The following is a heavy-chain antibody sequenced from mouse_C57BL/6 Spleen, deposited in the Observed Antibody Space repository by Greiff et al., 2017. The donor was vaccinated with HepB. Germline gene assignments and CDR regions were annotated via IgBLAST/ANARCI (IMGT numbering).Heavy chain of an antibody. J-gene: IGHJ4*01. Sequence: EVQLVESGGDLVKPGGSLKLSCAASGFTFSSYGMSWVRQTPDKRLEWVATISSGGSYTYYPDSVKGRFTISRDNAKNTLYLQMSSLKAEDTAMYYGARQGDGKRAMDYWGQGTSVTVSS. CDR3: ARQGDGKRAMDY. D-gene: IGHD2-1*01. CDR1: GFTFSSYG. CDR2: ISSGGSYT. V-gene: IGHV5-6*01.